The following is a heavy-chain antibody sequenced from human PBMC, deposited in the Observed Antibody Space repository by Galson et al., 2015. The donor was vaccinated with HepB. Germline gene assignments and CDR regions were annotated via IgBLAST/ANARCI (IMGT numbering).Heavy chain of an antibody. D-gene: IGHD3-22*01. CDR1: GYSFTSYW. CDR2: IYPGDSDT. Sequence: QSGAEVKKPGESLKISCKGSGYSFTSYWIGWVRQMPGKGLEWMGIIYPGDSDTRYSPSFQGQVTISADKSISTAYLQWSSLKASDTAMYYCARRLDYYYDSSGYHWYFDLWGRGTLVTVSS. J-gene: IGHJ2*01. V-gene: IGHV5-51*01. CDR3: ARRLDYYYDSSGYHWYFDL.